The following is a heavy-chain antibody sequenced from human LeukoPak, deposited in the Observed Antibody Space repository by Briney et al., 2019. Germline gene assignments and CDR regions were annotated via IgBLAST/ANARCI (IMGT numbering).Heavy chain of an antibody. CDR3: AREISRIRGIFDL. J-gene: IGHJ3*01. CDR1: GYTFTGSY. Sequence: ASVKVSCKASGYTFTGSYIHWVRQAPGQGLEWMGWINPYSGDTNYSQKFQGRVTMTRDTSINTAYMGLSRLSSGDTAVYFCAREISRIRGIFDLWGQGTMITVSS. V-gene: IGHV1-2*02. D-gene: IGHD1-20*01. CDR2: INPYSGDT.